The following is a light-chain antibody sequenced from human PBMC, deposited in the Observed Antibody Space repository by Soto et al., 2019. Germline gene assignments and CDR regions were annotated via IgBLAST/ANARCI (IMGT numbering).Light chain of an antibody. Sequence: EIVLTQSPGTLSLSPGERATLSCRASQSVTNSYLAWYQQKAGQAPRLLIYGASRRASGTPDRFSGSGSGTDFTLTISRLEPEDFAVYYCQQYGSSPRTFGQGTKVEIK. V-gene: IGKV3-20*01. J-gene: IGKJ1*01. CDR1: QSVTNSY. CDR2: GAS. CDR3: QQYGSSPRT.